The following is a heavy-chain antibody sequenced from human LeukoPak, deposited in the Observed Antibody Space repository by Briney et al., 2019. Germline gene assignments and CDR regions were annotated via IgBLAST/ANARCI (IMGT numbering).Heavy chain of an antibody. Sequence: GGSLRLSCAASGFTVSSNYMSWIRQAPGRGPEWVAYIGASGSTIYYRDSVNGRFTISRDNAKNSLHLQMNSLRAEDTAVYYCAKDLREWYYDPNGNYFSYGMDVWGQGTTVVVSS. CDR1: GFTVSSNY. CDR2: IGASGSTI. D-gene: IGHD3-22*01. V-gene: IGHV3-11*01. CDR3: AKDLREWYYDPNGNYFSYGMDV. J-gene: IGHJ6*02.